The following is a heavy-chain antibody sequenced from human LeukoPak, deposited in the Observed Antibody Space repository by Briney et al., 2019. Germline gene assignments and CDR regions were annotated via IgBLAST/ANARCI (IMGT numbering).Heavy chain of an antibody. J-gene: IGHJ4*01. CDR1: GYSFTSYW. CDR2: IYPGDSDN. Sequence: GQPLKISCKGSGYSFTSYWIGGVRKMPGKGLEWMGIIYPGDSDNTYSPSFQGQVTISADNSISPAYLQWSSLKASDPAMYYCARAQADCGSTSCYDYPDYWGPGNLGTV. CDR3: ARAQADCGSTSCYDYPDY. V-gene: IGHV5-51*01. D-gene: IGHD2-2*01.